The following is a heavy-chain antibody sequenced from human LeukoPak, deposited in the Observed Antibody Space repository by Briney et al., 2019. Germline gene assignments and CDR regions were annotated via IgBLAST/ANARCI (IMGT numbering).Heavy chain of an antibody. V-gene: IGHV3-23*01. Sequence: GGSLRLSCADSGFTFSSYAMSWVRQAPGKGLEWVSTISGSGSSTYYADSVKGRFTISRDNSKNTLYLQMNSLRAEDTAVYYSAKDSLVLPGFDPWGQGTLVTVSS. D-gene: IGHD1-14*01. J-gene: IGHJ5*02. CDR3: AKDSLVLPGFDP. CDR2: ISGSGSST. CDR1: GFTFSSYA.